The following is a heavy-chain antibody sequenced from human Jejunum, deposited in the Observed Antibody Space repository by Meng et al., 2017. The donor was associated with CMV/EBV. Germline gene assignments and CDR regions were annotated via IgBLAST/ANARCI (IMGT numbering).Heavy chain of an antibody. J-gene: IGHJ5*02. CDR2: INHSGST. CDR1: VGLFSVYY. V-gene: IGHV4-34*01. D-gene: IGHD3-10*01. CDR3: AVGYGSGSNNWFDP. Sequence: QVHIQHVCPALFKPSEPLSLTFAVYVGLFSVYYWNWIRQPPGKGLEWIGEINHSGSTNYNPSLKSRVTISVDTSKNQFSLKLSSVTAADTAVYYCAVGYGSGSNNWFDPWGQGTLVTVSS.